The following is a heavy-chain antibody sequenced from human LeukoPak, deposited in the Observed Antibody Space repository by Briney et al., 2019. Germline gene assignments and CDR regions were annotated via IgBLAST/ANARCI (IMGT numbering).Heavy chain of an antibody. V-gene: IGHV4-59*01. CDR3: ARALSTYYYDSSGYYFDY. Sequence: SETLSLTCTVSGGSISSYYWSWIRQPPGKGLEWIGYIYYSGSTNYNPSLKSQVTISVDTSKNQFSLKLSSVTAADTAVYYCARALSTYYYDSSGYYFDYWGQGTLVTVSS. J-gene: IGHJ4*02. D-gene: IGHD3-22*01. CDR2: IYYSGST. CDR1: GGSISSYY.